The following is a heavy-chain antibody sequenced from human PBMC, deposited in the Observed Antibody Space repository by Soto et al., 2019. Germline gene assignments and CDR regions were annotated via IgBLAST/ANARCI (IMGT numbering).Heavy chain of an antibody. J-gene: IGHJ6*03. D-gene: IGHD2-8*01. CDR3: ANHFLGNGYYYYYMDV. Sequence: PGGSLGLSCAASGFTFSSYAMSWVRQAPGKGLEWVSSIIGSGTRTYYADSVKGRFTISRDNSKNTLFFQMDSLRAEDTAVYYCANHFLGNGYYYYYMDVWGLGTTVTVSS. CDR1: GFTFSSYA. V-gene: IGHV3-23*01. CDR2: IIGSGTRT.